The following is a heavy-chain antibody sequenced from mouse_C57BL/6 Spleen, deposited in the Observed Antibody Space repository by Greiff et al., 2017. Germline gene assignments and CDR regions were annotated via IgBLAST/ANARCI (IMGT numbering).Heavy chain of an antibody. V-gene: IGHV5-4*03. CDR2: ISDGGSYT. Sequence: EVKLVESGGGLVKPGGSLKLSCAASGFTFSSYAMSWVRQTPEKRLEWVATISDGGSYTYYPDNVKGRFTISRDNAKNKLYLQMSHLKSEDTAMYCGARGMPPFAYWGQGTLVTVST. CDR1: GFTFSSYA. CDR3: ARGMPPFAY. J-gene: IGHJ3*01.